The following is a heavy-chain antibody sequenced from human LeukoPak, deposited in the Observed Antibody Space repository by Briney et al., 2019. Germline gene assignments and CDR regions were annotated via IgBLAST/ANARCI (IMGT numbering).Heavy chain of an antibody. Sequence: ASVKVSCKASGYTFTSYYMHWVRQAPGQGLEWMGIINPSGGSTSYAQKFQGRVTMTRDMSTSTVYMELSSLRSEDTAVYYYARGLVGAYDAFDIWGQGTMVTVSS. D-gene: IGHD1-26*01. CDR1: GYTFTSYY. V-gene: IGHV1-46*01. CDR2: INPSGGST. CDR3: ARGLVGAYDAFDI. J-gene: IGHJ3*02.